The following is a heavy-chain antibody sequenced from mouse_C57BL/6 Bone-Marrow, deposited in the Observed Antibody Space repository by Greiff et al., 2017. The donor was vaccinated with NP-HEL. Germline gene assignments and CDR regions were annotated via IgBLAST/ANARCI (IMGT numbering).Heavy chain of an antibody. Sequence: EVQLQQSGPVLVKPGASVKMSCKASGYTFTDYYMNWVKQSHGKSLEWIGVINPSNGGTSYNQKFKGKATLTVDKSSSTAYMELNSLTSEDSAVYYCARGRHLLLRYGYFDVWGTGTTVTVSS. V-gene: IGHV1-19*01. CDR1: GYTFTDYY. CDR3: ARGRHLLLRYGYFDV. J-gene: IGHJ1*03. D-gene: IGHD1-1*01. CDR2: INPSNGGT.